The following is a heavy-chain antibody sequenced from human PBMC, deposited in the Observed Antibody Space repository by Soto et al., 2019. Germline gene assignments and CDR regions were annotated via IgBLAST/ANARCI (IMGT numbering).Heavy chain of an antibody. V-gene: IGHV3-30*03. CDR3: ARRYCSGGSCYWAYYYYYGMDV. J-gene: IGHJ6*02. CDR2: ISYDGSNK. D-gene: IGHD2-15*01. Sequence: GGSLRLSCAASGFTFSSYGMHWVRQAPGKGLEWVAVISYDGSNKYYADSVKGRFTISRDNSKNTLYLQMNSLRAEDTAVYYCARRYCSGGSCYWAYYYYYGMDVWGQGTTVTVSS. CDR1: GFTFSSYG.